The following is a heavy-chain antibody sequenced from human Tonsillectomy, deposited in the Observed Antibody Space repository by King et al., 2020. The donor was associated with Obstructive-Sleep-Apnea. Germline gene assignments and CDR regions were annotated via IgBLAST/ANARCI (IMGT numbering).Heavy chain of an antibody. CDR2: IYYSGST. J-gene: IGHJ4*02. CDR3: ARGGYFDY. V-gene: IGHV4-59*01. Sequence: QLQESGPGLVKPSETLSLTCTVSGGSITYYYLSWIRQPPGKGLECIGYIYYSGSTNSNPSLKSRVTISVDTSKNQFSLKVSSVTAADTAVYYCARGGYFDYWSQGTLVTVSS. CDR1: GGSITYYY.